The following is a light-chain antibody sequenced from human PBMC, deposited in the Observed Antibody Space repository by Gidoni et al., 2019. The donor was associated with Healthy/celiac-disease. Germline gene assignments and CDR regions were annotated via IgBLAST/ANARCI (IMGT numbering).Light chain of an antibody. Sequence: EIVLTQSPGTLSLSPGERATLSCRVSQSVSSRYLAWYQQIPGQAPRLLIYVAYSSATGIPDRFIGSGSGTDFTLTISRLEPEDFAVYYCLQYGSSPRTFGQWTKVEIK. J-gene: IGKJ1*01. CDR1: QSVSSRY. CDR3: LQYGSSPRT. CDR2: VAY. V-gene: IGKV3-20*01.